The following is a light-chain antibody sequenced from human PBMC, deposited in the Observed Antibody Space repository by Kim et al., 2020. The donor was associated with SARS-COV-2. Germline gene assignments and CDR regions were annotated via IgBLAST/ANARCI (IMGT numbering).Light chain of an antibody. Sequence: SVAIPCTGTSSDGGGYNYVSWYQQHPGKAPKLMIYDVSKRPSGVPDRFSGSKSGNTASLTISGLQAEDEADYYCCSYAGSYTLGVFGTGTKVTVL. J-gene: IGLJ1*01. CDR2: DVS. V-gene: IGLV2-11*01. CDR1: SSDGGGYNY. CDR3: CSYAGSYTLGV.